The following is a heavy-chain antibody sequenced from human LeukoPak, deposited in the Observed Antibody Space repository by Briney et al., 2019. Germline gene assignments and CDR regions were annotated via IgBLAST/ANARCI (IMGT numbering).Heavy chain of an antibody. J-gene: IGHJ3*02. D-gene: IGHD6-19*01. Sequence: PGRSLRLSCAASGFTFDDYAMHWVRQAPGKGLEWVSGISWNSGTIGYADPVKGRFTISRDNAKNSLYLQMNSLRAEDTALYYCAKSPIRGWYGSAFDIWGQGTMVTVSS. CDR2: ISWNSGTI. CDR3: AKSPIRGWYGSAFDI. V-gene: IGHV3-9*01. CDR1: GFTFDDYA.